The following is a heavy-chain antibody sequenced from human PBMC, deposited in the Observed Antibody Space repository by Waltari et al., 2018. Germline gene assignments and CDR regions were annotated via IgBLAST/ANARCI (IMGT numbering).Heavy chain of an antibody. J-gene: IGHJ6*02. CDR2: IIPIFGTA. Sequence: QVQLVQSGAEVKKPGSSVKVSCKASGGTFSSYAISWVRQAPGQGLAWMGGIIPIFGTANYAQKYQGRVTITADESTSTAYMELSSLRFEDTAVYYCASKGGTKVVPAAFYYYYYGMDVWGQGTTVTVSS. CDR3: ASKGGTKVVPAAFYYYYYGMDV. CDR1: GGTFSSYA. V-gene: IGHV1-69*01. D-gene: IGHD2-2*01.